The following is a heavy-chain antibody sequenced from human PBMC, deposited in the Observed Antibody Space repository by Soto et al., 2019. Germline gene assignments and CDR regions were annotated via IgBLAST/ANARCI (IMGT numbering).Heavy chain of an antibody. CDR3: ARDAYLGSGSYAY. CDR2: IWYDGSNE. Sequence: QVQLVESGGGVVQPGRSLRLSCAASGFTFSTYGMHWVRQAPGKGLEWVAVIWYDGSNEHYADSVKGRFTISRDDSKNTLYLKMNSLRAEATAVYYCARDAYLGSGSYAYWGQGTLVTVSS. CDR1: GFTFSTYG. V-gene: IGHV3-33*01. D-gene: IGHD3-10*01. J-gene: IGHJ4*02.